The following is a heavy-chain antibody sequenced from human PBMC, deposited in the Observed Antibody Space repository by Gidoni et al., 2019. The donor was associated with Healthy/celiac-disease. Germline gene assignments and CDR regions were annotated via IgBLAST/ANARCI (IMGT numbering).Heavy chain of an antibody. CDR3: ARVGGDYDY. J-gene: IGHJ4*02. CDR2: ISYDGSNK. V-gene: IGHV3-30-3*01. Sequence: QVQLVESGGGVVQPGRSLRLSCAASGFTFSSYAMHWVRQAPGKGLEWVAVISYDGSNKYYADSVKGRFTISRDNSKNTLYLQMNSLRAEDTAVYYCARVGGDYDYWGQGTLVTVSS. D-gene: IGHD4-17*01. CDR1: GFTFSSYA.